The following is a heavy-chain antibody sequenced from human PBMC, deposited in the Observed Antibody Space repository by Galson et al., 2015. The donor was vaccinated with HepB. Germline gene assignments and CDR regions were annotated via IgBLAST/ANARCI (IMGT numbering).Heavy chain of an antibody. CDR3: AKTIRFLEWLLYPPHDYYYGMDV. CDR1: GFTFSNYA. CDR2: ISGSGDYT. V-gene: IGHV3-23*01. J-gene: IGHJ6*02. Sequence: SLRLSCAASGFTFSNYAMSWVRQAPGMGLEWVSAISGSGDYTYYADSMKGRFTISRDNSKNTLYLQVNSLRAEDTAVYYCAKTIRFLEWLLYPPHDYYYGMDVWGQGTTVTVSS. D-gene: IGHD3-3*01.